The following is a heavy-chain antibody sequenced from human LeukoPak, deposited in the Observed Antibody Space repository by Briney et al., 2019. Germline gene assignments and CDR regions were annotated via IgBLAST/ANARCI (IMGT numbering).Heavy chain of an antibody. V-gene: IGHV3-23*01. CDR2: ISGSGGST. Sequence: TGGSLRLSCAASGFTFSSYAMSWVRQAPGKGLEWVSAISGSGGSTYYADSVKGRFTISRDNSKNTLYLQMNSLRAEDTAVYYCAKDLYGDYTSHRFQHWGQGTLVTVSS. CDR3: AKDLYGDYTSHRFQH. D-gene: IGHD4-17*01. CDR1: GFTFSSYA. J-gene: IGHJ1*01.